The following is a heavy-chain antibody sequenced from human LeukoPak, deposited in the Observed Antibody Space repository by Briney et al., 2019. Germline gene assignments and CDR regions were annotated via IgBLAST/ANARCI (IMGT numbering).Heavy chain of an antibody. CDR2: MNPNSGNT. V-gene: IGHV1-8*02. J-gene: IGHJ3*02. Sequence: GASVKVSCKASGYTFTSYGISWVRQATGQGLEWMGWMNPNSGNTGYAQKFQGRVTMTRNTSISTAYMELSSLRSEDTAVYYCARGVFGDSSGYYDDGAFDIWGQGTMVTVSS. CDR3: ARGVFGDSSGYYDDGAFDI. D-gene: IGHD3-22*01. CDR1: GYTFTSYG.